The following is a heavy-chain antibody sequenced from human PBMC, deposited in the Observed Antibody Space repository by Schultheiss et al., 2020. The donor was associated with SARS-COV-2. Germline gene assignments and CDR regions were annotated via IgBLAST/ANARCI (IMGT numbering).Heavy chain of an antibody. D-gene: IGHD6-13*01. V-gene: IGHV3-21*01. CDR2: ISSSSSYI. Sequence: GGSLRLSCAASRFTFSSYSMNWVRQAPGKGLEWVSSISSSSSYIYYADSVKGRFTISRDNAKNSLYLQMNSLRAEDTAVYYCARDLDSSWYWILGYWGQGTLVTVSS. CDR3: ARDLDSSWYWILGY. J-gene: IGHJ4*02. CDR1: RFTFSSYS.